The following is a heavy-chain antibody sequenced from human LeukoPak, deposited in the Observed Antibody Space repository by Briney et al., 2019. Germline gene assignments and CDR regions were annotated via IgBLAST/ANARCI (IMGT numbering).Heavy chain of an antibody. D-gene: IGHD3-22*01. CDR1: GYTFTSYY. Sequence: ASVKVSCKASGYTFTSYYMHWVRQAPGQGLKWMGIINPSGGSTSYAQKFQGRVTMTRDTSTSTVYMELSSLRSEDTAVYYCARELAGDYYDSSGYYPFDYWGQGTLVTVSS. CDR3: ARELAGDYYDSSGYYPFDY. V-gene: IGHV1-46*01. CDR2: INPSGGST. J-gene: IGHJ4*02.